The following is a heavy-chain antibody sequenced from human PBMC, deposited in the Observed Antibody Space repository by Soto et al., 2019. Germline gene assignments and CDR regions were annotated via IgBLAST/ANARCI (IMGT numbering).Heavy chain of an antibody. CDR2: ISGYNGNT. Sequence: QVQLVQSGAEVKKPGASVKVSCKASGYTFTSYGISWVRQAPGQGLEWMGWISGYNGNTNYAQKLQGRVTMTTDTSTRTAYMELRSLRSDDTAMYYCARDYDYVWGSYRHTFNYWGQGSLVTVSS. J-gene: IGHJ4*02. V-gene: IGHV1-18*01. CDR1: GYTFTSYG. D-gene: IGHD3-16*02. CDR3: ARDYDYVWGSYRHTFNY.